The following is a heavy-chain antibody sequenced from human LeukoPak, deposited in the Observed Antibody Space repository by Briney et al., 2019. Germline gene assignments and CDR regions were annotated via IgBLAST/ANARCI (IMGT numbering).Heavy chain of an antibody. CDR2: IYYSGST. V-gene: IGHV4-61*01. CDR3: ARGGEDYGMDV. CDR1: GGSVSSGSYY. D-gene: IGHD3-10*01. J-gene: IGHJ6*04. Sequence: PSETLSLTCTVSGGSVSSGSYYWSWIRQPPGKGLEWIGYIYYSGSTNYNPSLKSRVTISVDTSENQFSLKLSPVTAADTAVYYCARGGEDYGMDVWGKGTTVTVSS.